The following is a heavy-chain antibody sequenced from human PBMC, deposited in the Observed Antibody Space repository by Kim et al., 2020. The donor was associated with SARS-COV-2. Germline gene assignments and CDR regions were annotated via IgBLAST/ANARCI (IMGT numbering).Heavy chain of an antibody. D-gene: IGHD2-15*01. CDR1: GSSITSHY. CDR2: IYYSGST. CDR3: ARHSFCSGDMCYISGWFDP. V-gene: IGHV4-59*08. Sequence: SETLSLTCSVAGSSITSHYWSWIRQPPGKGLEWIGYIYYSGSTDYNPSLKSRVTMAIDTSKNQFSLKLRSVTAADTAVYYYARHSFCSGDMCYISGWFDPWGQGTLVTVSS. J-gene: IGHJ5*02.